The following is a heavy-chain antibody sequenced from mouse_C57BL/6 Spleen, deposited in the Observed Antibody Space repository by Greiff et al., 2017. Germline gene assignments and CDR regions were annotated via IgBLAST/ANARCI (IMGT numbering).Heavy chain of an antibody. Sequence: QVQLQQSGAELVKPGASVKMSCKASGYTFTTYPIEWMKQNHGKSLEWIGNFHPYNDDTKYNEKFKGKATLTVEKSSSTVYLELSRLTSDDSAVYYCARGIYYGYDGYYFDYWGQGTTLTVSS. CDR3: ARGIYYGYDGYYFDY. V-gene: IGHV1-47*01. D-gene: IGHD2-2*01. J-gene: IGHJ2*01. CDR1: GYTFTTYP. CDR2: FHPYNDDT.